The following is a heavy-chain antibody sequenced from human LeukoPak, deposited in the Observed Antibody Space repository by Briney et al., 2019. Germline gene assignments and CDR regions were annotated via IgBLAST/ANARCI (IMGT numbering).Heavy chain of an antibody. Sequence: GGSLRLSCAASGFTFSSYAMSWVRQAPGKGLEWVSTISGSGASTYYADSVKGRFTISRDNSKNTLYLQMNSLRAEDTAVYYCAKARAVEVVAAFNYWGQGTVVTVSS. D-gene: IGHD2-15*01. CDR1: GFTFSSYA. V-gene: IGHV3-23*01. CDR2: ISGSGAST. CDR3: AKARAVEVVAAFNY. J-gene: IGHJ4*02.